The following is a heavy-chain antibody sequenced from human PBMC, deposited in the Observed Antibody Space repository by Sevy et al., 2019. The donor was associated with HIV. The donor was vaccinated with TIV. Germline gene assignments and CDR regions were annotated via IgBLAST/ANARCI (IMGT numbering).Heavy chain of an antibody. V-gene: IGHV1-2*06. CDR3: AREAGSTYYGILDY. J-gene: IGHJ4*02. CDR2: FNPLSGGT. D-gene: IGHD1-26*01. CDR1: GYTFTDNY. Sequence: ASVKVSCKTFGYTFTDNYIHWVRQAPGQGLEWMGRFNPLSGGTKSAQQFQGRVTMTIETSTSTAYMEVSRLTFDDTAVYYCAREAGSTYYGILDYWGQGSLVTVSS.